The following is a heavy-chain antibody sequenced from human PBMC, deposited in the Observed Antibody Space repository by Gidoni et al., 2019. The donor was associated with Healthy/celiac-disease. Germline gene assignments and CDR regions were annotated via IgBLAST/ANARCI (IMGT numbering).Heavy chain of an antibody. D-gene: IGHD3-22*01. CDR1: GGSISSSSYY. CDR3: ARHDYYYDSSGRGLDY. Sequence: QLQLQESGPGLVKPSETLSLTCTVPGGSISSSSYYWGWIRQPPGKGLEWIGSIYYSGSTYYNPSLKSRVTISVDTSKNQFSLKLSSVTAADTAVYYCARHDYYYDSSGRGLDYWGQGTLVTVSS. J-gene: IGHJ4*02. CDR2: IYYSGST. V-gene: IGHV4-39*01.